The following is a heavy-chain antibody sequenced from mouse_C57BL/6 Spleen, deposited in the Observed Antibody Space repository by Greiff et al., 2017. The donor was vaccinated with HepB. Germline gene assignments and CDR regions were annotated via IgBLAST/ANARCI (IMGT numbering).Heavy chain of an antibody. CDR2: INPNNGGT. V-gene: IGHV1-26*01. CDR1: GYTFTDYY. Sequence: VQLQQSGPELVKPGASVKISCKASGYTFTDYYMNWVKQSHGKSLEWIGDINPNNGGTSYNQKFKGKATLTVDKSSSTAYMELRSLTSEDSAVYYCARRRITIDYWGQGTTLTVSS. D-gene: IGHD2-4*01. J-gene: IGHJ2*01. CDR3: ARRRITIDY.